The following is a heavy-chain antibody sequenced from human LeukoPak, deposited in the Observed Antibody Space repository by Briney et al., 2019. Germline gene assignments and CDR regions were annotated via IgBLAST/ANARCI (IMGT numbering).Heavy chain of an antibody. CDR3: ARVVRGVVTSNWFDP. Sequence: SETLSLTCTVSGDSLNTYYWTWIRQTPGKELEWIGFVASSGTSNYNPPLKSRVVISIDTSKNRFSLALTSVTPADTAVYYCARVVRGVVTSNWFDPWGQGTLVSVSS. CDR1: GDSLNTYY. V-gene: IGHV4-59*01. D-gene: IGHD2-21*02. J-gene: IGHJ5*02. CDR2: VASSGTS.